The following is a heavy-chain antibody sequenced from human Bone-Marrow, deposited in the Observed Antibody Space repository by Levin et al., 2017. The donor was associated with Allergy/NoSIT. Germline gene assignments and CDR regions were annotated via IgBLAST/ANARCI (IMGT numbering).Heavy chain of an antibody. CDR1: GASISSGGNY. D-gene: IGHD6-19*01. J-gene: IGHJ4*02. CDR3: AGSGAVTGQFDY. V-gene: IGHV4-31*03. Sequence: SETLSLTCIVSGASISSGGNYWSWIRQHPGKGLEWVAYIYYTGTTGYNPSLQSRVTISVDTSKNQFSLRLTSVTAADTAVYYCAGSGAVTGQFDYWGQGTLVTVSS. CDR2: IYYTGTT.